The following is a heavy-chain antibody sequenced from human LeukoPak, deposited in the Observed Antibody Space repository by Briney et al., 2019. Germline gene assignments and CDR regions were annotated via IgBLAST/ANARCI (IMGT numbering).Heavy chain of an antibody. V-gene: IGHV1-46*01. CDR1: GYTFTSYY. CDR3: ARRGWAVAGTWWFDP. D-gene: IGHD6-19*01. CDR2: INPSGGST. J-gene: IGHJ5*02. Sequence: ASVKVSCKASGYTFTSYYMHWVRQAPGQGLEWMGIINPSGGSTSYAQKFQGRVTMTRDTSTSTVYVELSSLRSEDTAVYYCARRGWAVAGTWWFDPWGQGTLVTVSP.